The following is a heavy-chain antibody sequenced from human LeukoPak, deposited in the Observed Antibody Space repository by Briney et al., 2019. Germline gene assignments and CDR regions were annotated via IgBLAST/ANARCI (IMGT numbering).Heavy chain of an antibody. CDR2: IHYSGSV. Sequence: SETLSLTCAVYGGSFSGYYWTWIRQPPGKGLEWIGEIHYSGSVTYNPSLETRVTISVDTSKNQFSLRINSVTAADTAVYYCARGLGSSGWPLIDYWGQGTLVTVSS. D-gene: IGHD6-19*01. CDR3: ARGLGSSGWPLIDY. V-gene: IGHV4-34*01. J-gene: IGHJ4*02. CDR1: GGSFSGYY.